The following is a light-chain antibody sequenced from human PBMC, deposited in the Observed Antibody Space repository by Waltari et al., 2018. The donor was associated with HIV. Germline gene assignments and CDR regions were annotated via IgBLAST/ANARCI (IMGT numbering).Light chain of an antibody. CDR1: QSISCN. CDR2: GAS. Sequence: EVVMTQSPATLSVSPGERATLSCRGRQSISCNFAWYQQKPGQDPRILMYGASTRATGSPARFSGSGSGTEFTLTISSLQSEDFAVYYCQHYNNWPPITFGQGTRLEIK. CDR3: QHYNNWPPIT. J-gene: IGKJ5*01. V-gene: IGKV3-15*01.